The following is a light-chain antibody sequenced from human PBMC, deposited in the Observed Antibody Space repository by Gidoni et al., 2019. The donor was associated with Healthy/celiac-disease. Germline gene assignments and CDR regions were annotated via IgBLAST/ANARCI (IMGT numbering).Light chain of an antibody. V-gene: IGKV4-1*01. J-gene: IGKJ2*01. CDR1: QSVLYSSNNKSY. Sequence: DIVMTQSPDSLAVSLGERATINCKSSQSVLYSSNNKSYLAWYQQKPGQPPKLLIYWASTRESGVPDRFSGSGSGTDFTLTISSLQAEDVAVYYCQQYYSTPPYTFXQXTKLEIK. CDR2: WAS. CDR3: QQYYSTPPYT.